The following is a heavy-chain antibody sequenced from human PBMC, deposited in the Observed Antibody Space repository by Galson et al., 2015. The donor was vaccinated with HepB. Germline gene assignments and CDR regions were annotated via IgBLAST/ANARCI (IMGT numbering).Heavy chain of an antibody. CDR1: GFTFSSYA. CDR3: VKPEGGGYCSGGSCYIPYYYYYGMDV. D-gene: IGHD2-15*01. V-gene: IGHV3-64D*06. J-gene: IGHJ6*02. Sequence: SLKLSCAASGFTFSSYAMHWVRQAPGKGLEYVSAISCNGGSTYYADSVKGRFTISRDNSKNTLYLQMSSLRAEDTAVYYCVKPEGGGYCSGGSCYIPYYYYYGMDVWGQGTTVTVSS. CDR2: ISCNGGST.